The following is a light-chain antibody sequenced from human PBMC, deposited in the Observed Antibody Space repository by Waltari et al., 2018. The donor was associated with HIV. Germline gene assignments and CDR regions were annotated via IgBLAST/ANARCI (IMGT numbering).Light chain of an antibody. V-gene: IGLV2-11*01. CDR3: CSYTGTYTLL. J-gene: IGLJ3*02. CDR1: SSDVGDYTN. Sequence: QSALPHPRSVSGSPGQSVTIPCPGTSSDVGDYTNFSWYQQHPGNAPKVMIYDVTKRPSGVPDRFSGSKSGNTASLTISGLQAEDEADYYCCSYTGTYTLLFGGGTKLTVL. CDR2: DVT.